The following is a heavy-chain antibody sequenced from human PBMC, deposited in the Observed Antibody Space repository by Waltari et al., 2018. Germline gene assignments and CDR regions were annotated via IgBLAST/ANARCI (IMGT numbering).Heavy chain of an antibody. CDR1: GFPFPTHA. V-gene: IGHV3-23*01. CDR3: AKLPGSYYLYYFHY. Sequence: EVRLLESGGGLVQPGGSLRLSCAASGFPFPTHAMSWVRQPPGKGLEWVSGINDNGRNTYYADSVKGRFTISRDNSNDILYLQMNSLRADDTAVYYCAKLPGSYYLYYFHYWGQGTLVTVSS. CDR2: INDNGRNT. D-gene: IGHD1-26*01. J-gene: IGHJ4*02.